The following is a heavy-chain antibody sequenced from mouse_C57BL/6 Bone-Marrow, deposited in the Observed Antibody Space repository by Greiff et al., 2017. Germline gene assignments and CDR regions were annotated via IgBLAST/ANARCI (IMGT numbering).Heavy chain of an antibody. D-gene: IGHD4-1*01. CDR1: GYSITSGYD. V-gene: IGHV3-1*01. CDR2: ISSSGST. CDR3: ARGLGAWFAY. J-gene: IGHJ3*01. Sequence: EVKLVESGPGMVKPSPSLSLSCTVSGYSITSGYDWHWIRHFPGTKLEWMGYISSSGSTNYNPSLKSRISFTHDTSKNHFFLTLNSVTTEDTATYYGARGLGAWFAYWGQGTLVTVSA.